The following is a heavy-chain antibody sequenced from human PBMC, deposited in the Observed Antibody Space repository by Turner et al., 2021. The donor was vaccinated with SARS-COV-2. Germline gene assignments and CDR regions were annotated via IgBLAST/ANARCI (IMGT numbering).Heavy chain of an antibody. D-gene: IGHD2-8*01. CDR2: FDPEDGET. CDR3: ATAPPYWTNGVGPYWFDP. Sequence: QVQLVQSGAEVQKPGASVKFSCRVSAYPLIELSMHWVRQAPGKGLEWMGGFDPEDGETIDAQKFQGRVTMTEDTSTDTAYMELSSLRSEDTAVYYCATAPPYWTNGVGPYWFDPWGQGTLVTVSS. CDR1: AYPLIELS. J-gene: IGHJ5*02. V-gene: IGHV1-24*01.